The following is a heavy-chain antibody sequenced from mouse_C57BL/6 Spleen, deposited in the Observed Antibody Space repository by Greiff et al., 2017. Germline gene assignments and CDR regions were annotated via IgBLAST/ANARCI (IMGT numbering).Heavy chain of an antibody. V-gene: IGHV1-80*01. CDR3: ARGGVRHYYGSGFEG. D-gene: IGHD1-1*01. J-gene: IGHJ1*03. Sequence: QVQLQQSGAELVKPGASVKISCKASGYAFSSYWMNWVKQRPGKGLEWIGQIYPGDGDTNYNGKFKGKATLTADKSSSTAYMQLSSLTSEDSAVYFGARGGVRHYYGSGFEGWGTGTTVTVSS. CDR1: GYAFSSYW. CDR2: IYPGDGDT.